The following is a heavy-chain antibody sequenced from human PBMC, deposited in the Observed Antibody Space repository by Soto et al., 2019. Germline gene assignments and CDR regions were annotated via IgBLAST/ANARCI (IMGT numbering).Heavy chain of an antibody. V-gene: IGHV4-34*01. D-gene: IGHD3-10*01. J-gene: IGHJ3*02. Sequence: QVQLQQWGAGLLKPSETLSLTCAVYGGSFSGYYWSWIRQPPGKGLEWIGEINHSRSTNYNPSLKSRVTISVDTSKNQFSLKLSSVTAADTAVYYCARHRRYYYGWGAFDIWGQGTMVTVSS. CDR2: INHSRST. CDR3: ARHRRYYYGWGAFDI. CDR1: GGSFSGYY.